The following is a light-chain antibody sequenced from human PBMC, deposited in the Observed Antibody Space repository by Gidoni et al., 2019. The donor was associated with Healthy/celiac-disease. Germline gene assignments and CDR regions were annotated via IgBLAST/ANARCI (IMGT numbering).Light chain of an antibody. CDR3: QQFNIYPLT. Sequence: AIQLTQSPSSLSASVGDRVTITCRASQGISSALAWYKQKPGKAPKLLIFDASSLESGVPSRFIGSGSGTYFTPTISSLQPEDFATYYWQQFNIYPLTFGGGTKVEIK. V-gene: IGKV1-13*02. CDR2: DAS. CDR1: QGISSA. J-gene: IGKJ4*01.